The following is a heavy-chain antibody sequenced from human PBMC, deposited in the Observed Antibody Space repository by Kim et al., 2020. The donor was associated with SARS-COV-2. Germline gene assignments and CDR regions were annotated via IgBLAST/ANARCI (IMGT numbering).Heavy chain of an antibody. D-gene: IGHD6-6*01. V-gene: IGHV4-4*07. CDR3: ARDLGSSVNYYYGMDV. J-gene: IGHJ6*02. CDR1: GGSISSYY. Sequence: SETLSLTCTVSGGSISSYYWSWIRQPAGKGLEWIGRIYTSGSTNYNPSLKSRVTMSVDTSKNQFSLKLSSVTAADTAVYYCARDLGSSVNYYYGMDVWGQGTTVTVSS. CDR2: IYTSGST.